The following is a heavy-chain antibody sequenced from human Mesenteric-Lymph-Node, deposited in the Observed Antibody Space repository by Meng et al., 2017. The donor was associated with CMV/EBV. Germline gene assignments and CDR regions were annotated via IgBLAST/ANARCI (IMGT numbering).Heavy chain of an antibody. D-gene: IGHD5-12*01. CDR1: GFSITTDSVG. V-gene: IGHV2-5*02. CDR2: VYWDDDH. Sequence: GFSITTDSVGVGWLRQPPGKALEWLALVYWDDDHLYNPSLKSRLTVTKDTSKNHIVLTVTNVDPVDTATYFCAHPRFTGYAMYYFDYWGQGILVTVSS. CDR3: AHPRFTGYAMYYFDY. J-gene: IGHJ4*02.